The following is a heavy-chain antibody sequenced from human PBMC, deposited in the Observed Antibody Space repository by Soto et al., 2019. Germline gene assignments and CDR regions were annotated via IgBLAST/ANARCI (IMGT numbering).Heavy chain of an antibody. D-gene: IGHD3-10*01. CDR2: ISAYNGNT. J-gene: IGHJ4*02. Sequence: ASVKVSCKASGYTFTSYGISWVRQAPGQGLEWMGWISAYNGNTHYTQKLQGRFTISRDDSKSIAYLQMNSLKIEDTAVYYCSRDLGMEVIIPVYWGQGTLVTVSS. CDR3: SRDLGMEVIIPVY. V-gene: IGHV1-18*01. CDR1: GYTFTSYG.